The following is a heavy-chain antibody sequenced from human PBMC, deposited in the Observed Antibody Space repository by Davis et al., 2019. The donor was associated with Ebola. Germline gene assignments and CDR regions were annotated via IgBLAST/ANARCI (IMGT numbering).Heavy chain of an antibody. CDR3: AKDLEYWYKDYYYGMDV. CDR1: GFTLDDYA. V-gene: IGHV3-43*02. J-gene: IGHJ6*02. D-gene: IGHD1/OR15-1a*01. CDR2: ISGDGGST. Sequence: GGSLRLSCAASGFTLDDYAMHWVRQAPGKGLEWVSLISGDGGSTYYADSVKGRFTISRDNSKNSLYLQMNSLRTEDTALYYCAKDLEYWYKDYYYGMDVWGQGTTVTVSS.